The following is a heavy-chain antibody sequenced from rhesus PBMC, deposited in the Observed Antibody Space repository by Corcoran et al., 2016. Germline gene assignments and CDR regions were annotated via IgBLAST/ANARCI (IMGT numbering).Heavy chain of an antibody. V-gene: IGHV3S5*01. CDR2: IRYGGGST. CDR3: ATYSGYSLREFDY. D-gene: IGHD5-24*01. J-gene: IGHJ4*01. Sequence: EVQLVESGGGLVQPGGSLRLSCAASGFPFSSYGMSWVRQAPGKGLEWVSYIRYGGGSTDYGDFVKGRFTISRDNSKNTLSLQMKSLRAEDTAVYYCATYSGYSLREFDYWGQGVLVTVSS. CDR1: GFPFSSYG.